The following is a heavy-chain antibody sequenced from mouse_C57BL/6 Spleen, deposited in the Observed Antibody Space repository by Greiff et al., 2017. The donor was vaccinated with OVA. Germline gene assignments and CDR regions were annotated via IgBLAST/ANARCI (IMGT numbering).Heavy chain of an antibody. V-gene: IGHV7-3*01. D-gene: IGHD1-1*01. CDR3: ARFTTVVPFDY. Sequence: EVHLVESGGGLVQPGGSLSLSCAASGFTFTDYYMSWVRQPPGTALEWLGFIGNKANGSTTEYNASVKGRFTISRDNSQSILYRQMNALRAEDSAADYCARFTTVVPFDYWGQGTTLTVSS. CDR1: GFTFTDYY. CDR2: IGNKANGSTT. J-gene: IGHJ2*01.